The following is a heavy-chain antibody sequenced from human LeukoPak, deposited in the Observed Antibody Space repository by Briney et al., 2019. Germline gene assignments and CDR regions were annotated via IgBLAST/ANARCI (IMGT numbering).Heavy chain of an antibody. CDR2: ISGSGDST. D-gene: IGHD6-13*01. CDR1: GLTFSSYA. V-gene: IGHV3-23*01. CDR3: AKGRSSSARDYYYYMDV. Sequence: GGSLRLSCAASGLTFSSYAMSWVRQAPGKVLEWVSAISGSGDSTHYADYVKGRFTISRDNSKNTLYLQMYSLRAEDTAVYYCAKGRSSSARDYYYYMDVWGKGTTVTVSS. J-gene: IGHJ6*03.